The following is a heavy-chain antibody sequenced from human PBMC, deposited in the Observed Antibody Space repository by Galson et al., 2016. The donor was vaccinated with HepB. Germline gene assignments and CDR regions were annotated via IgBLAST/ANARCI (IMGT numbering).Heavy chain of an antibody. Sequence: PSLVKPTQTLTLTCTFSGFSLSTTGVGVGWVRQPPGKALEWLALIYWDDDKRHNPSPKSRLTIPKDNPKNQVVLTITNTVPVDTATYYFAYLSYGDAFHIWGQGTMVTVSS. D-gene: IGHD3-10*01. V-gene: IGHV2-5*02. J-gene: IGHJ3*02. CDR2: IYWDDDK. CDR1: GFSLSTTGVG. CDR3: AYLSYGDAFHI.